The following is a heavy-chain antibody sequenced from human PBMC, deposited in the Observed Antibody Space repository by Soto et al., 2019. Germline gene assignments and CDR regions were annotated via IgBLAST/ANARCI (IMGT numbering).Heavy chain of an antibody. CDR3: ARLMTTADYYYYYMDV. J-gene: IGHJ6*03. Sequence: QVQLQESGPGLVKPSETLSLTCTVSGGSISSYYWSWIRQPPGKGLEWIGYIYYSGSTNYNPSLKSRVTISVDTSKNQVSLKLSSVTAADTAVYYCARLMTTADYYYYYMDVWGKGTTVTVSS. V-gene: IGHV4-59*08. CDR1: GGSISSYY. CDR2: IYYSGST. D-gene: IGHD4-4*01.